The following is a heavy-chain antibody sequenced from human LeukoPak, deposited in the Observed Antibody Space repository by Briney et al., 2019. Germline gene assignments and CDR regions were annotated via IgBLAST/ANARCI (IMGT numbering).Heavy chain of an antibody. CDR3: TRDQMNY. J-gene: IGHJ4*02. CDR2: IFSNGDT. D-gene: IGHD5-24*01. V-gene: IGHV3-53*01. CDR1: EFTVSRNY. Sequence: GGSLRLSCTASEFTVSRNYMLWVRQAPGKGLEWVSLIFSNGDTHYADSVKGRFTISRDTSKNTVSLQMNSLRVEDTAMYYCTRDQMNYWGQGALVTVSS.